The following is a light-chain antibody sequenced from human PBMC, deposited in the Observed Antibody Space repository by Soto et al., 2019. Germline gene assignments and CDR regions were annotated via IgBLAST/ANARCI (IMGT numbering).Light chain of an antibody. CDR1: SRDVGGYNY. V-gene: IGLV2-14*01. CDR2: DVS. J-gene: IGLJ2*01. Sequence: QSALTQPASVSGSPGQSIPISCTGTSRDVGGYNYVSWYQQHPGKVPKLMIYDVSNRPSGVSNRFSGSRSGNTASLSISGLQAEDEADYFCRSYTSGRTVVFGGGTKLTVL. CDR3: RSYTSGRTVV.